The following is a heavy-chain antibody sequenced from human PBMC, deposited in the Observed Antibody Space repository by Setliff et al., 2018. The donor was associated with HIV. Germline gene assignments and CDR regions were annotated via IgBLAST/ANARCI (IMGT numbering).Heavy chain of an antibody. CDR1: GYTFTSYA. J-gene: IGHJ6*02. CDR3: TMAPRLESTYGVDV. V-gene: IGHV1-3*01. Sequence: ASVKVSCKASGYTFTSYAMHWVRQAPGQRLEWMGWINAGNGNTKYSQKFQGRVTITRDTSASTAYMELSSLRVGDTAVYYCTMAPRLESTYGVDVWGQGTTVTVSS. D-gene: IGHD3-3*01. CDR2: INAGNGNT.